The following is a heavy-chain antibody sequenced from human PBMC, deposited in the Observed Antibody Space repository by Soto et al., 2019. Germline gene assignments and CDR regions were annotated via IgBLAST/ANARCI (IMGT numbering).Heavy chain of an antibody. CDR1: GFSVSTNGMC. V-gene: IGHV2-70*01. J-gene: IGHJ4*02. CDR3: ARMRHNIGAYYFDY. Sequence: VSGPTLVNPTETLTLTCTFSGFSVSTNGMCVIWIRQPPGKAPQWLALIDWDDDKQYNISLETRLTISKDTSKNQVVLTMTNMDPVDTGTYYCARMRHNIGAYYFDYWGQGTLVTVSS. D-gene: IGHD2-15*01. CDR2: IDWDDDK.